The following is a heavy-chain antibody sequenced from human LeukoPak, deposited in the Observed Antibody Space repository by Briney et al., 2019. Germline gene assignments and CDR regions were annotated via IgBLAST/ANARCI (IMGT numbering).Heavy chain of an antibody. CDR2: IYPGDSDT. V-gene: IGHV5-51*01. Sequence: GESLKISCKGSGYSFTSYWIGWVRQMPGKGLEWMGIIYPGDSDTRYSPSFQGQVTIPADKSISTAYLQWSSLKASDTAMYYCARHRGGSGSYYNVFVYWGQGTLVTVSS. J-gene: IGHJ4*02. D-gene: IGHD3-10*01. CDR3: ARHRGGSGSYYNVFVY. CDR1: GYSFTSYW.